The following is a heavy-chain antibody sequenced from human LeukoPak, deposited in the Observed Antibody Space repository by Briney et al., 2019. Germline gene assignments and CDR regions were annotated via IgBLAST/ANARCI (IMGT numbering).Heavy chain of an antibody. J-gene: IGHJ4*02. D-gene: IGHD3-10*01. V-gene: IGHV4-4*02. CDR3: ARDLSWELFDY. CDR2: IYHSGST. Sequence: PSGTLSLTCAVSGGSISSSNWWSWVRQPPGKGLEWIGEIYHSGSTNYNPSLKSRVTISVDTSKNQFSLKLSSVTAADTAVYYCARDLSWELFDYWGQGTLVTVSS. CDR1: GGSISSSNW.